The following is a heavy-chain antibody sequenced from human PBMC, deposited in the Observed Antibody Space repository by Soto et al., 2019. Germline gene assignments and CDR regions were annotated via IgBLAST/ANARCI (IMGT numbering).Heavy chain of an antibody. D-gene: IGHD5-12*01. V-gene: IGHV4-30-4*01. J-gene: IGHJ4*02. CDR2: IYYSGRT. CDR3: ARMDIVDTYYFDY. Sequence: QVQLQESGPGLVKPSQTLSLTCTVSGGSISSGDYYWSWIRQPPGKVLEWIGYIYYSGRTYYNPYLKSRVTLSVDTSKIQFYLKLSSVTAAETAVYYCARMDIVDTYYFDYWGQGTLVTVSS. CDR1: GGSISSGDYY.